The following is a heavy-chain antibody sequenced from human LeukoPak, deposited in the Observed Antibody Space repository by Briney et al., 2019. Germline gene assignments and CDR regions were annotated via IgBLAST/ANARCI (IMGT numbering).Heavy chain of an antibody. CDR2: ISAYNGNT. CDR1: GYTFTSYG. V-gene: IGHV1-18*01. D-gene: IGHD2-2*01. CDR3: ARGEYQLLWGSWFDP. Sequence: ASVKVSCKASGYTFTSYGISWVRQAPGQGLEWMGWISAYNGNTNYAQKLQGRVTMTTDTSTSTAYMELRSLRSEDTAVYYCARGEYQLLWGSWFDPWGQGTLVTVSS. J-gene: IGHJ5*02.